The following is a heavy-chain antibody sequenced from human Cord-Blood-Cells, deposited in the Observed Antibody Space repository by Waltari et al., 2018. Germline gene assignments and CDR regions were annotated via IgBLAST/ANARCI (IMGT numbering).Heavy chain of an antibody. CDR1: GFTFSSSG. J-gene: IGHJ4*02. CDR2: ISYDGSNK. D-gene: IGHD1-26*01. V-gene: IGHV3-30*03. CDR3: ASSPREGDYFDY. Sequence: QVQLVESGGGVVQPGRSLRLSCAASGFTFSSSGMHWVRQAPGKGLEWVAVISYDGSNKYYADSVKGRFTISRDNSKNTLYLQMNSLRAEDTAVYYCASSPREGDYFDYWGQGTLVTVSS.